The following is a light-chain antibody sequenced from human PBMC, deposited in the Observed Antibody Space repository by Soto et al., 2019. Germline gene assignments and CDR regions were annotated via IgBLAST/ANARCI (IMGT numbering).Light chain of an antibody. CDR2: GAS. CDR3: QQYNNWPWT. J-gene: IGKJ1*01. V-gene: IGKV3-15*01. CDR1: QSLSSSL. Sequence: ESVLTQSRSTRSLSKGERATLSCRASQSLSSSLLAWYQQKPGQAPRLLIYGASTRATGIPARFSGSGSGTEFTLTISSLQSEDFAVYYCQQYNNWPWTFGQGTKVAIK.